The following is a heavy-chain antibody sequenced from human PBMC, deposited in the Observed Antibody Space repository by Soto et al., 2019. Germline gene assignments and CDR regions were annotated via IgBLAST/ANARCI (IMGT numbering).Heavy chain of an antibody. CDR2: IHSREGT. CDR1: GGSFSGYY. CDR3: ARTGSGNYRGFFNY. J-gene: IGHJ4*02. V-gene: IGHV4-34*01. Sequence: SETLSLTCAVYGGSFSGYYWSWIRQPPGKGLEWIGYIHSREGTNYKSSLKSRVTISLDTSKNQFSLKLSSVTAADTAVYYCARTGSGNYRGFFNYWGQGTLVTVSS. D-gene: IGHD3-10*01.